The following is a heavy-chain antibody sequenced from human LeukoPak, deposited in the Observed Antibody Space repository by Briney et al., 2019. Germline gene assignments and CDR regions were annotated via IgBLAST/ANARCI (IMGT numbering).Heavy chain of an antibody. CDR1: GGSISSYS. Sequence: SETLSLTCTVSGGSISSYSWSWIRQPPGKGLEWIGYIYHSGSTYYNPSLKSRVTISVDRSKNHFSLRLSSVTAADTAVYYCAGLHDSSGYYPEYNGMDVWGQGTTVTVSS. CDR3: AGLHDSSGYYPEYNGMDV. D-gene: IGHD3-22*01. V-gene: IGHV4-30-2*01. J-gene: IGHJ6*02. CDR2: IYHSGST.